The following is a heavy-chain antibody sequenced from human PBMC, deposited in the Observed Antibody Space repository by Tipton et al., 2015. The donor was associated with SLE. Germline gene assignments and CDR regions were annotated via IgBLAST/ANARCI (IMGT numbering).Heavy chain of an antibody. CDR1: GGYLSNYY. J-gene: IGHJ4*02. CDR2: INHRGST. V-gene: IGHV4-34*01. Sequence: TLSLTCGVYGGYLSNYYWNWIRQPPGKGLEWIGKINHRGSTDYDPSLKSRVTISLDTSKNQFSLKLSSVTAADTAVYYCARGAVAVSGGQGTLVTVSS. CDR3: ARGAVAVS. D-gene: IGHD6-19*01.